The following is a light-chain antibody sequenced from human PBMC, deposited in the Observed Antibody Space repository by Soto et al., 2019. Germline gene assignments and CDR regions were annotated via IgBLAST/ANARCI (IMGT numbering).Light chain of an antibody. CDR1: QGISGW. Sequence: DIPMTQSPSTLSASVGDRVAITCRASQGISGWLAWYQQKPGKAPKLLIYKASSLESGVRSRFSGSGSGTEFTVTITSLQPDDFPTYYCQQYNSFPWTFGQGTKVEIK. CDR3: QQYNSFPWT. J-gene: IGKJ1*01. CDR2: KAS. V-gene: IGKV1-5*03.